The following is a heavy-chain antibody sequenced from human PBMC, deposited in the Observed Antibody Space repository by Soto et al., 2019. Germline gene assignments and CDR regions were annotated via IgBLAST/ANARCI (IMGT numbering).Heavy chain of an antibody. Sequence: PGGSLRLSCAVSGFTFIRYSMNWVRQAPGKGLQWISFISNSGTMTNYADSVKGRFTISRDNAKNELHLEMNNLRDEDTAMYYCVPDVVVIASYVAYWGQGTLVTVSS. CDR2: ISNSGTMT. V-gene: IGHV3-48*02. D-gene: IGHD2-21*01. J-gene: IGHJ4*02. CDR3: VPDVVVIASYVAY. CDR1: GFTFIRYS.